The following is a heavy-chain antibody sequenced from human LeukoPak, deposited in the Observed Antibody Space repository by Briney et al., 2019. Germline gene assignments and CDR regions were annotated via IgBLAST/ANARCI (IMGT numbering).Heavy chain of an antibody. V-gene: IGHV4-34*01. CDR1: GGSFSGYY. J-gene: IGHJ5*02. D-gene: IGHD3-9*01. CDR3: ARRALRYFDWLPPQNWFDP. Sequence: SETLSLTCAVYGGSFSGYYWSWIRQPPGKGLEWIGEINHSGSTNYNPSPKSRVTISVDTSKNQFSLKLSSVTAADTAVYYCARRALRYFDWLPPQNWFDPWGQGTLVTVSS. CDR2: INHSGST.